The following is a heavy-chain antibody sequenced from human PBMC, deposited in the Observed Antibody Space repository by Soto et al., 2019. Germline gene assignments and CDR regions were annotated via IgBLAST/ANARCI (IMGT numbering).Heavy chain of an antibody. Sequence: PSETLSLTCSVSGGSINSGAYYWSWIRHYPGKGREWIGYIHYTGRTYYNPSLESRATISVDTSKKHFSLKLSSVTAADTAMYYCARRSNWNSAAPDYWGQGTLVTVSS. V-gene: IGHV4-31*03. CDR3: ARRSNWNSAAPDY. CDR2: IHYTGRT. CDR1: GGSINSGAYY. D-gene: IGHD1-7*01. J-gene: IGHJ4*02.